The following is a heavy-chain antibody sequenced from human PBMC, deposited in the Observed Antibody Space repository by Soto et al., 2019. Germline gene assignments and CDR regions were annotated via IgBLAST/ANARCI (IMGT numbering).Heavy chain of an antibody. J-gene: IGHJ5*01. V-gene: IGHV4-34*01. CDR1: GGSLSGHS. Sequence: PSETLSLTCAVYGGSLSGHSWTWIRQSPGKGLEWIGDINHSGGVNYSPSLKSRVTISLDTSKNQFSLTLSAVTAADTAMYYCSTRAYDTNGYYRFDPWGQGTLVTVSS. CDR2: INHSGGV. CDR3: STRAYDTNGYYRFDP. D-gene: IGHD3-22*01.